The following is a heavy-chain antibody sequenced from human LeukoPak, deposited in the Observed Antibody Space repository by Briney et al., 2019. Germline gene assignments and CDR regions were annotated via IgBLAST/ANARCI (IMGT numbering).Heavy chain of an antibody. Sequence: SETLSLTCTVSGGSISSYYWSWIRQPAGKGLEWIGRIYTSGSTNYNPSLKSRVTMSVDTSKNQFPLKLSSVTAADTAVYYCARGAVVVVAATQAYYYYMDVWGKGTTVTISS. CDR1: GGSISSYY. CDR2: IYTSGST. CDR3: ARGAVVVVAATQAYYYYMDV. D-gene: IGHD2-15*01. J-gene: IGHJ6*03. V-gene: IGHV4-4*07.